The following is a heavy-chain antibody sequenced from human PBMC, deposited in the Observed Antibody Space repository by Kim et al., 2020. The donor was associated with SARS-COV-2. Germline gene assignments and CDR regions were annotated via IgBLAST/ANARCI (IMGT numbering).Heavy chain of an antibody. CDR1: GFTFSSCA. Sequence: GGSLRLSCAASGFTFSSCAIHWVRQAPGKGLEWVAVISYDGSNKYYADSVKGRFTISRDNSKNTLYLQMNSLRAEDTALYYCARDTWSRLRGRTYSYYGMDVWGQGTTVTVSS. J-gene: IGHJ6*02. V-gene: IGHV3-30-3*01. D-gene: IGHD3-10*01. CDR2: ISYDGSNK. CDR3: ARDTWSRLRGRTYSYYGMDV.